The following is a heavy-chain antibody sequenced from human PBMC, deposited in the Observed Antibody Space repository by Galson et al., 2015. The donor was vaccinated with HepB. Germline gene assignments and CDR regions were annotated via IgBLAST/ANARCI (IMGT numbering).Heavy chain of an antibody. CDR3: TRLGDLSGYSSL. Sequence: PRLSCAASGFTFSGSAMHWVRQASGRGLGWVGRIGSKANSYATAYAASVKGRFTISRDDSKNTAYMQMNSLKTEDTAVYYCTRLGDLSGYSSLWGQGTLVTVSS. J-gene: IGHJ4*02. D-gene: IGHD6-13*01. CDR2: IGSKANSYAT. CDR1: GFTFSGSA. V-gene: IGHV3-73*01.